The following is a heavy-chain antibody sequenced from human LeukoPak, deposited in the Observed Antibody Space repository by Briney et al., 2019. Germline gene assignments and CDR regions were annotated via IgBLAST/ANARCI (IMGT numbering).Heavy chain of an antibody. D-gene: IGHD2-15*01. J-gene: IGHJ6*02. V-gene: IGHV1-69*13. CDR2: IIPIFATT. CDR3: ARGLSWWSTPTSSYYYRMDV. CDR1: GGTLSNYA. Sequence: SVKVSCEASGGTLSNYAISWVQQAPGQGLEWLGGIIPIFATTNYAQNFQGRVTITADESTSTAYMELSSLRSDDTAVYYRARGLSWWSTPTSSYYYRMDVWGQGTTVTVSS.